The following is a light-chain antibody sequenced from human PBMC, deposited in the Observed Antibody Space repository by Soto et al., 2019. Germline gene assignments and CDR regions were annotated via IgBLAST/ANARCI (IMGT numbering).Light chain of an antibody. CDR2: DAS. CDR3: QKYNSALHT. V-gene: IGKV1-5*01. CDR1: QSISSW. Sequence: DIQMAQSPSTLTASVGDRVTITCRASQSISSWLAWYQQKPGKAPNLLICDASTLEAGVPSRFSGSGSGTDFTLTISSLQPEDVATYYCQKYNSALHTFGQVIKV. J-gene: IGKJ1*01.